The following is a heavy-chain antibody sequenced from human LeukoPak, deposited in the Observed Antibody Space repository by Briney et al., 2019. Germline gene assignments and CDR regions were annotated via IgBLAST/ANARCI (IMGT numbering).Heavy chain of an antibody. V-gene: IGHV4-39*01. CDR3: ARGTMTTVTYYFDY. CDR1: GGSIGSHY. Sequence: PSETLSLTCTVSGGSIGSHYWAWTRQPPGTGLEWIGSIYYSGTTYYNPSLKSRVTISVDTSKNQFSLKLSSVTAADTAVYYCARGTMTTVTYYFDYWGQGTLVTVSS. D-gene: IGHD4-17*01. J-gene: IGHJ4*02. CDR2: IYYSGTT.